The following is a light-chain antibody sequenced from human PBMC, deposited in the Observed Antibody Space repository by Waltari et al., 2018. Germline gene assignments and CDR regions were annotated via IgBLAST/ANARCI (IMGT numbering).Light chain of an antibody. CDR3: QHNLRLPVT. V-gene: IGKV3-20*01. Sequence: EIVLTQSPGTLSLSPGERATLSCRASQSVGRSLVWYQQKPGQAPRLLIYGASTSATGIPDRFSGSGSGTDFSLTVSRLEPEDFGLYYCQHNLRLPVTFGQGTKVEIK. CDR1: QSVGRS. CDR2: GAS. J-gene: IGKJ1*01.